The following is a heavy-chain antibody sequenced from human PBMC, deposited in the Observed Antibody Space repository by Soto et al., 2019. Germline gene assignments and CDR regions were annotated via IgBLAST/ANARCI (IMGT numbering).Heavy chain of an antibody. D-gene: IGHD1-26*01. Sequence: PSETLSLTCTVSGGSISSYYWSWIRQPPGKGLEWIGYIYYSGSTNYNPSLKSRVTISVDTSKNQFSLKLSSVTAADTAVYYCARARGSYWVDYWGQGTPVTVSS. CDR3: ARARGSYWVDY. V-gene: IGHV4-59*01. CDR2: IYYSGST. J-gene: IGHJ4*02. CDR1: GGSISSYY.